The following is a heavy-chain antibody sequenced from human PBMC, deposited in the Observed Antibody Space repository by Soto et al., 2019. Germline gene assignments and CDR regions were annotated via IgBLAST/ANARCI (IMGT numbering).Heavy chain of an antibody. D-gene: IGHD2-2*01. V-gene: IGHV3-30*03. Sequence: QVQLVESGGGVVQPGRSLRLSCAASGFTFSSYGMHWVRQAPGKGLEWVAVISYDGSNKYYADSVKGRFTISRDNSKNTWYLQMNSLRAGETAVYYCAREPLPSAYCIITSCYWRPWFDPWGQGKLVTVS. CDR2: ISYDGSNK. CDR1: GFTFSSYG. CDR3: AREPLPSAYCIITSCYWRPWFDP. J-gene: IGHJ5*02.